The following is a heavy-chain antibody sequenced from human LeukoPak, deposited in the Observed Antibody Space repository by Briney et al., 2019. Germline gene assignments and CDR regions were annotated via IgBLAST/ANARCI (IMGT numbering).Heavy chain of an antibody. Sequence: AASVKVSCKASGYTFTSYYMHWVRQAPGQGLEWMGIINPSGGSTSYAQKFQGRVTMTRDTSTSTVYMELSSLRSEDTAVYYCARDLSRFLEWLSGWFDPWGQGTLVTVSS. D-gene: IGHD3-3*01. CDR1: GYTFTSYY. J-gene: IGHJ5*02. CDR2: INPSGGST. V-gene: IGHV1-46*03. CDR3: ARDLSRFLEWLSGWFDP.